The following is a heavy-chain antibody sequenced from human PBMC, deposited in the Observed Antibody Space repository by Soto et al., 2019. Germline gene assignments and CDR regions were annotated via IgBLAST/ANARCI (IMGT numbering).Heavy chain of an antibody. Sequence: GGSLRLSCAASGFTFSSYAMSWDRQAPGKGLEWVSAISGSGGSTYYEDSVKGRFTISRDNSKNTLYLQMNSLRAEDTAVYYCAKPHGSDWLLPTGFDPWGQGTLVTVSS. CDR3: AKPHGSDWLLPTGFDP. CDR1: GFTFSSYA. V-gene: IGHV3-23*01. J-gene: IGHJ5*02. D-gene: IGHD3-9*01. CDR2: ISGSGGST.